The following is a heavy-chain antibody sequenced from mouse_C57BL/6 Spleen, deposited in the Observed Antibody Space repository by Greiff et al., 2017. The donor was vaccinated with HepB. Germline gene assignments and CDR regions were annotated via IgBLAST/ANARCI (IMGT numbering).Heavy chain of an antibody. V-gene: IGHV1-81*01. D-gene: IGHD1-1*01. CDR1: GYTFTSYG. Sequence: VQLQQSGAELARPGASVKLSCKASGYTFTSYGISWVKQRTGQGLEWIGEIYPRSGNTYYNEKFKGKATLTADKSSSTAYMELRSLTSEDSAVYFCARALGSSFSYAMDYWGQGTSVTVSS. J-gene: IGHJ4*01. CDR2: IYPRSGNT. CDR3: ARALGSSFSYAMDY.